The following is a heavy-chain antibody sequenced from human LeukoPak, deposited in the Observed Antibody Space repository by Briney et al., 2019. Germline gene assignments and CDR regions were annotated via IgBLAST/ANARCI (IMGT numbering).Heavy chain of an antibody. V-gene: IGHV4-59*12. CDR3: ARAPIVVVPAAAYYYYYGMDV. D-gene: IGHD2-2*01. CDR1: GASISSYF. CDR2: ISYSGTT. J-gene: IGHJ6*02. Sequence: SETLSLTCTVSGASISSYFWSWIRQPPGRGLEWIGYISYSGTTNFSPSLKSRVTISVDTSKNQFSLKLSSVTAADTAVYYCARAPIVVVPAAAYYYYYGMDVWGQGTTVTVSS.